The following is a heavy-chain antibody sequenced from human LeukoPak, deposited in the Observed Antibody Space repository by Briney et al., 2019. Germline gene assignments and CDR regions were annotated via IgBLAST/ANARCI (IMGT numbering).Heavy chain of an antibody. CDR1: GDFISNYF. CDR3: ARDLIVGATSADAFDI. J-gene: IGHJ3*02. D-gene: IGHD1-26*01. CDR2: ISHSGST. V-gene: IGHV4-59*01. Sequence: SETLSLTCTVSGDFISNYFWSWIRQPPGKGLEWIGYISHSGSTNYNPSLKSRATISGDTSKNQFSLKLTSATAADTAVYYCARDLIVGATSADAFDIWGQGTMVTVSS.